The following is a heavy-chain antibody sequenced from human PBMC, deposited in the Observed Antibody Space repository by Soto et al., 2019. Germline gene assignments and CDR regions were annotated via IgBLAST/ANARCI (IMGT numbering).Heavy chain of an antibody. V-gene: IGHV1-69*13. J-gene: IGHJ6*02. CDR3: ARDYVVHDFWRGYYRYYGMDV. CDR1: GGTFSSYA. D-gene: IGHD3-3*01. CDR2: IIPIFGTA. Sequence: SVKVSCKASGGTFSSYAISWVRQAPGQGLEWMGGIIPIFGTANYAQKFQGRVTITADESTSSAYMELSSLRSEDTAVYYCARDYVVHDFWRGYYRYYGMDVWGQVTKVTVYS.